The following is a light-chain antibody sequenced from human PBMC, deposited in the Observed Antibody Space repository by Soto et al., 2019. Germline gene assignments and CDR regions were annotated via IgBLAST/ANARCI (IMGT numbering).Light chain of an antibody. CDR2: DAS. V-gene: IGKV3-11*01. CDR3: QQRSNWLT. J-gene: IGKJ4*01. CDR1: QSVSSY. Sequence: EIVLTQSPATLSLSPGERATLSCRASQSVSSYLAWYQQKPGQAPRLLIYDASNRATGIPARFSGSGSGTVVTLTISSLEPEDFAVYYWQQRSNWLTFGGGTKVEIK.